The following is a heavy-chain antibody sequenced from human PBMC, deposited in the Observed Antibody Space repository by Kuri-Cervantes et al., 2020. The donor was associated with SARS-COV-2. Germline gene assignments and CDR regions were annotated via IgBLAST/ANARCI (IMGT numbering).Heavy chain of an antibody. J-gene: IGHJ5*02. CDR2: ISAYNGNT. CDR1: GFTFTSYG. V-gene: IGHV1-18*01. Sequence: ASVKVSCKASGFTFTSYGISWVRPAPGQGLEWMGWISAYNGNTNYAQKLQGRVTMTTDTSTSTAYMELRSLRSDDTAVYYCERSLVVPAANWFDPWGQGTLVTVSS. CDR3: ERSLVVPAANWFDP. D-gene: IGHD2-2*01.